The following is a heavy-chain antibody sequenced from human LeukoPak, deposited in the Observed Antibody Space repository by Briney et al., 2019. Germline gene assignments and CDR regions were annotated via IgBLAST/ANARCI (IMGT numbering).Heavy chain of an antibody. D-gene: IGHD2-2*02. V-gene: IGHV3-7*01. CDR2: IRHDGGDK. CDR3: VRDSYTNTWHFQDKDY. CDR1: GFIFSNYW. J-gene: IGHJ4*02. Sequence: PGGSLRLSCAASGFIFSNYWMTWVRQAPGKGLEWVANIRHDGGDKYYVDSVKGRFTISRDNAKNSLFLQMNSLRVEDTAVYYCVRDSYTNTWHFQDKDYWGRGTLVTVSS.